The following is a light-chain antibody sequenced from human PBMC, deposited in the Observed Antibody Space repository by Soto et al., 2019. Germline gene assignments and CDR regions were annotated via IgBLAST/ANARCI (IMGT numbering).Light chain of an antibody. CDR3: QQYNNWPPWT. CDR1: QSVSSN. Sequence: EIVMTQSPATLSVSPGERATLSCRASQSVSSNLAWYQQKPGQAPRLLIYGASTRVTGIPARFRGSGSGTEFTLTISSLQSEDFAVYYCQQYNNWPPWTFGQGTKVEIK. CDR2: GAS. V-gene: IGKV3-15*01. J-gene: IGKJ1*01.